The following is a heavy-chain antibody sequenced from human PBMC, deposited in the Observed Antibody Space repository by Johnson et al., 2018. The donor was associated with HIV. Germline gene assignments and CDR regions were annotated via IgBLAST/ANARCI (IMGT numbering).Heavy chain of an antibody. Sequence: VQLVESGGGLVQPGGSLRLSCAASGFTFSSYWMSWVRQAPGKGLEWVANIKQDGSEKYYVDSVKGRFTISRDNAKNSVYLQMNSLRAEDTAVYYCARGHSSSPYEDACDIWGQGTMVTVSS. CDR3: ARGHSSSPYEDACDI. J-gene: IGHJ3*02. CDR2: IKQDGSEK. V-gene: IGHV3-7*03. D-gene: IGHD6-13*01. CDR1: GFTFSSYW.